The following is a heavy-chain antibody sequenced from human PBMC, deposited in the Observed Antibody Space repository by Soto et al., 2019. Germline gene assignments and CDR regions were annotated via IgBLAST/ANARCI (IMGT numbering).Heavy chain of an antibody. Sequence: EVQLVESGGGLVQPGGSLRLSCAASGFTVSSDYMSWVRQAPGKGLEWVSVIYSGGSTYYADSVKGRFTISRDNSKNTLYLQMNSLRPEDTAVYYCARERGGEGLDYWGQGTLVTVSS. CDR3: ARERGGEGLDY. D-gene: IGHD3-16*01. V-gene: IGHV3-66*01. J-gene: IGHJ4*02. CDR2: IYSGGST. CDR1: GFTVSSDY.